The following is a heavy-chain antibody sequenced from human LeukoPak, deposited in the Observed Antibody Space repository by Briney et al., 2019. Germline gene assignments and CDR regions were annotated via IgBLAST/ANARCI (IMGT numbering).Heavy chain of an antibody. V-gene: IGHV3-21*01. CDR3: ARDLRAVALDV. D-gene: IGHD6-19*01. J-gene: IGHJ6*04. Sequence: PGGSLRLSCAASGFTFSSYSMNWVRQAPGKGLGWVSSISSSSSYIYYADAVKGRFTISRDNAKNSLYLQMNSLRAEDTAVYYCARDLRAVALDVWGKGTTVTVSS. CDR1: GFTFSSYS. CDR2: ISSSSSYI.